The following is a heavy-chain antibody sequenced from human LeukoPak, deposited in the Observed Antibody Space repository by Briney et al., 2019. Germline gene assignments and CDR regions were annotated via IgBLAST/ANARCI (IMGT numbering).Heavy chain of an antibody. J-gene: IGHJ4*02. CDR1: GGTFSSYA. Sequence: SVKVSCKASGGTFSSYAISWVRQAPGQGLEWMGGIIPIFGTANYAQKFQGRVTITADESTSTAYMELSSLRSEDTAVYYCAIFSVGGVPRGYSGYDGGRFDYWGRGTLVTVSS. CDR2: IIPIFGTA. D-gene: IGHD5-12*01. CDR3: AIFSVGGVPRGYSGYDGGRFDY. V-gene: IGHV1-69*01.